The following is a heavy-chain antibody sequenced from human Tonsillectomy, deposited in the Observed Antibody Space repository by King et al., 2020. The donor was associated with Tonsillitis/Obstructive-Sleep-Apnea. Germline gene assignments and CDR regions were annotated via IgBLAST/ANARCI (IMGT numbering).Heavy chain of an antibody. CDR2: IWYDGSNK. Sequence: VQLVESGGGVVQPGRSLRLSCAASGFTFSSYGMHWVRQAPGKGLEWGAVIWYDGSNKYYADSVKGRFTISRDNSKNTLYLQMNSLRAEDTAVYYCARDEEDRHYYDSSGYYYWGQGTLVTVSS. J-gene: IGHJ4*02. CDR1: GFTFSSYG. D-gene: IGHD3-22*01. V-gene: IGHV3-33*01. CDR3: ARDEEDRHYYDSSGYYY.